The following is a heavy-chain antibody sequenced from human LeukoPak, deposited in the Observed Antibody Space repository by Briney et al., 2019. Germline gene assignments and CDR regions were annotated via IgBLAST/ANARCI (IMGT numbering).Heavy chain of an antibody. J-gene: IGHJ6*02. CDR2: ISSSGSTI. V-gene: IGHV3-48*04. D-gene: IGHD3-10*01. CDR3: ARDSGYYGSGSYYNPLFCYYYGMDV. CDR1: GFTFSSYT. Sequence: GGSLRLSCGGSGFTFSSYTMNWVRQAPGKGLEWVSYISSSGSTIYYADSVKGRFTISRDNAKNSLYLQMNSLRAEDTAVYYCARDSGYYGSGSYYNPLFCYYYGMDVWGQGTTVTVSS.